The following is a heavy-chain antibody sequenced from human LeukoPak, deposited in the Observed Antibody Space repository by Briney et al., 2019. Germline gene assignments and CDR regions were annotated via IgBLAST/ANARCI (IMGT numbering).Heavy chain of an antibody. CDR2: IYYSGST. D-gene: IGHD1-26*01. J-gene: IGHJ5*02. Sequence: PSETLSLTCTVSGGSISSYYWSWIRQPPGKGLEWIGYIYYSGSTNYNPSLKSRVTISVDTSKNQFSLKLSSVTAADPAVYYCASLGLRELLSWFDPWGQGTLVTVSS. V-gene: IGHV4-59*01. CDR1: GGSISSYY. CDR3: ASLGLRELLSWFDP.